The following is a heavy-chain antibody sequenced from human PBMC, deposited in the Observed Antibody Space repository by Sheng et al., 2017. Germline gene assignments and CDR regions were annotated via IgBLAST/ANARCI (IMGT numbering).Heavy chain of an antibody. Sequence: QVQLQESGPGLVKPSETLSLTCTVSGYSISSGYYWGWIRQPPGKGLEWIGSIYHSGSTYYNPSLKSRVTISVDTSKNQFSLKLSSVTAADTAVYYCARGRRSRDWFDPWGQGTLVTVSS. J-gene: IGHJ5*02. CDR3: ARGRRSRDWFDP. D-gene: IGHD6-25*01. CDR1: GYSISSGYY. V-gene: IGHV4-38-2*02. CDR2: IYHSGST.